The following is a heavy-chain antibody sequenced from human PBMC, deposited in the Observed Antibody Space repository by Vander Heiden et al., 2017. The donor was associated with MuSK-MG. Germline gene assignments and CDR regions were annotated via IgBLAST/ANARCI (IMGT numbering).Heavy chain of an antibody. V-gene: IGHV4-39*01. CDR3: ARLVPFGDPDAFDI. CDR2: IYYSGST. Sequence: QLPLQVLGPGLVKPSETLPLPCTVYHGPLSSSSYYWGWIRQPPGKGLEWIGSIYYSGSTYYNPSLKSRVTISVDTSKNQFSLKLSSVTAADTAVYYCARLVPFGDPDAFDIWGQGTMVTVSS. J-gene: IGHJ3*02. D-gene: IGHD3-10*01. CDR1: HGPLSSSSYY.